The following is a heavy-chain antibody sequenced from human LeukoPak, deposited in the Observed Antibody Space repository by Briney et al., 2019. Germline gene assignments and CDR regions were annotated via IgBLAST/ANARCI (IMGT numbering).Heavy chain of an antibody. V-gene: IGHV4-61*02. CDR2: IYTSGST. Sequence: PSETLSLTCTVSGGSISSGSYYWSWIRQPAGKGLEWIGRIYTSGSTNYNPSLKSRVTISVDTSKNQFSLTLSSVTAADTAVYYCARARGVESIDYWGQGTRVTVSS. CDR1: GGSISSGSYY. D-gene: IGHD3-10*01. J-gene: IGHJ4*02. CDR3: ARARGVESIDY.